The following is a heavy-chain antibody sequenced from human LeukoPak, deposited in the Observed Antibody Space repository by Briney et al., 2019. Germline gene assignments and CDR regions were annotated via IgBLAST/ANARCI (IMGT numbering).Heavy chain of an antibody. CDR3: AALLPDY. V-gene: IGHV3-7*01. CDR2: IKQDGSEK. Sequence: GGSLRLSCAASGFTFSSYWMSWVRQAPGKGLEWVANIKQDGSEKYYVDSVKGRFTLSRDNSKNTLYLQINSLRVEDTAVYYCAALLPDYWGQGTLVTVSS. J-gene: IGHJ4*02. CDR1: GFTFSSYW.